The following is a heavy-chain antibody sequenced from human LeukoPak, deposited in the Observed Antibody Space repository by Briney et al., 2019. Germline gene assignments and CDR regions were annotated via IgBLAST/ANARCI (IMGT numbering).Heavy chain of an antibody. Sequence: PSETLSLTCTVSGDSISSYYWSWIRQPPGKGLEWIAYIDYSGSTNYNPSLKSRVTISVDASKNQFSLKLSSVTAADTAVYYCARDRRRDLLHAFDIWGQGTMVTVSS. J-gene: IGHJ3*02. CDR3: ARDRRRDLLHAFDI. CDR1: GDSISSYY. CDR2: IDYSGST. D-gene: IGHD1-26*01. V-gene: IGHV4-59*01.